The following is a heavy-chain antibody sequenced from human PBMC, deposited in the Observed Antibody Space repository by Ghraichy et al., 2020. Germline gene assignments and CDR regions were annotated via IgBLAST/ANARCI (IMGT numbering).Heavy chain of an antibody. D-gene: IGHD3-9*01. J-gene: IGHJ4*02. V-gene: IGHV4-4*02. CDR3: ARVTPNYDILTGYENFGGLDY. CDR1: GGSISSSNW. Sequence: SETLSLTCAVSGGSISSSNWWSWVRQPPGKGLEWIGEIYHSGSTNYNPSLKSRVTISVDKSKNQFSLKLSSVTAADTAVYYCARVTPNYDILTGYENFGGLDYWGQGTLVTVSS. CDR2: IYHSGST.